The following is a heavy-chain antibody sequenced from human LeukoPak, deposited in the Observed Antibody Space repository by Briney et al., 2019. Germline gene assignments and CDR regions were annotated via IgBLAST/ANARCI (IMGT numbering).Heavy chain of an antibody. Sequence: GASVKVSCKASGGTFSNYAISWVRQAPGQGLEWMGGIIPIFGTANYAQKFQGRVTITADESTSTAYMELSSLRSEDTAVYYCAREPSDPGWFDPWGQGTLVTVSS. J-gene: IGHJ5*02. CDR1: GGTFSNYA. V-gene: IGHV1-69*13. CDR3: AREPSDPGWFDP. CDR2: IIPIFGTA.